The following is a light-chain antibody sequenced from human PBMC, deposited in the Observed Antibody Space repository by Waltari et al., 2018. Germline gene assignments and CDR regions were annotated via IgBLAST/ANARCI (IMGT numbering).Light chain of an antibody. CDR2: KDT. CDR1: ELPKQY. V-gene: IGLV3-25*03. Sequence: SYELTQPPSVSVSPGQKAKITRSGDELPKQYAYWYQQRPGQAPVLVIYKDTERPSGIPERISGSSSGTTVTLTISGVQAEDEADYYCHSTHSNYWVFGGGTKLTVL. J-gene: IGLJ3*02. CDR3: HSTHSNYWV.